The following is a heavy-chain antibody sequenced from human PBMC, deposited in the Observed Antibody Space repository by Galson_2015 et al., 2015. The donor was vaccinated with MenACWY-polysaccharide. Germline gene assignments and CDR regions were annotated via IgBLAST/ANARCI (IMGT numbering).Heavy chain of an antibody. Sequence: SLRLSCAASGFTFSTYAIHWVRQAPGKGLEWVAYISYDDSDKYEADSVNGRFTISSDNYQNTLTLQMNSLRAEDTDVYYCARSYCDRSTCYGMDDRGQGTPVTVSS. D-gene: IGHD2/OR15-2a*01. V-gene: IGHV3-30*04. CDR2: ISYDDSDK. CDR3: ARSYCDRSTCYGMDD. J-gene: IGHJ6*02. CDR1: GFTFSTYA.